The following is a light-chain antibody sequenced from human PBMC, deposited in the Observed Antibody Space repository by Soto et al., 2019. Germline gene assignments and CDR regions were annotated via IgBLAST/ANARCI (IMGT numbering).Light chain of an antibody. Sequence: QSARTQPASVSGSPGQSITISCTGTSSDLGGYNYVSWYQQHPGKAPKLMIYEVSNRPSGVSNRFSGSKSGNTASLTISGLQAEDEADYYCSSYTTSSTLYVVFGGGTKVTVL. CDR3: SSYTTSSTLYVV. J-gene: IGLJ2*01. CDR2: EVS. V-gene: IGLV2-14*01. CDR1: SSDLGGYNY.